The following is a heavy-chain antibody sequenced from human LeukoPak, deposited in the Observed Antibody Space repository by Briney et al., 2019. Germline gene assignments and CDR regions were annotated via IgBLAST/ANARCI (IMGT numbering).Heavy chain of an antibody. Sequence: GGSLRLSCAASGFTFSSYGMHWVRQAPGKGLEWVAVIWYDGSNKYYADSVKSRFTISRDNSKNTLYLQMNSLRAEDTAVCYCATGPGELFHYFDYWGQGTLVTVSS. CDR1: GFTFSSYG. D-gene: IGHD3-10*01. CDR3: ATGPGELFHYFDY. V-gene: IGHV3-33*01. CDR2: IWYDGSNK. J-gene: IGHJ4*02.